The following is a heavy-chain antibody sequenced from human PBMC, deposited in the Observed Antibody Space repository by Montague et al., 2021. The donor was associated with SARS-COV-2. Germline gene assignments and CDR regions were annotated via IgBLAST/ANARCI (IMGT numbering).Heavy chain of an antibody. CDR3: ARVKGITMIVVVIGAFDI. D-gene: IGHD3-22*01. Sequence: TLSLTCTVSGGSISSGGYYWSWIRQRPGKGLEWIGDIYYSGSTYYNPSLKSRVTISVDTSKNQFSLKLSSVTAADTAVYFCARVKGITMIVVVIGAFDIWGQGTMVTVSS. V-gene: IGHV4-31*03. CDR1: GGSISSGGYY. J-gene: IGHJ3*02. CDR2: IYYSGST.